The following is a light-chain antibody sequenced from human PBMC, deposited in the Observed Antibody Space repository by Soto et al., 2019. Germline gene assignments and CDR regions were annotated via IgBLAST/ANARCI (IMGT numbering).Light chain of an antibody. CDR3: SSSGCSPTDV. Sequence: QSVLTQPASVSGSPGQSITISCTGTSSNVGSYKLVSWYQQHPGKAPKLMIFEGNKRPSGVSTRFSGSKSRNTASLTISGRKVEDEGDYYCSSSGCSPTDVFGTWTKVTVL. V-gene: IGLV2-23*01. J-gene: IGLJ1*01. CDR1: SSNVGSYKL. CDR2: EGN.